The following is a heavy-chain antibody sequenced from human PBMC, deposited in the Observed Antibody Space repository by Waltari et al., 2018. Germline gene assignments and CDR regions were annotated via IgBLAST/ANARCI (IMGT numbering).Heavy chain of an antibody. V-gene: IGHV3-74*01. J-gene: IGHJ4*02. CDR3: SSVLAD. Sequence: EVQLVESGGDLVQPGGSLRLSCAASGLTFSDSWMHWVRQVPGNGLGGVSQSRSEGTQTAYADSVKGRFTISRDNAKNTLFLKMTSLRAEDSAMYYCSSVLADWGQGTLVTVSS. CDR1: GLTFSDSW. CDR2: SRSEGTQT. D-gene: IGHD6-6*01.